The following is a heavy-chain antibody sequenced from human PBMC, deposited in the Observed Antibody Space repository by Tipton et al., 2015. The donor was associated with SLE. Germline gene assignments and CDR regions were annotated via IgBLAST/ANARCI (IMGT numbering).Heavy chain of an antibody. CDR1: GYTFSSYA. Sequence: QVQLVQSGAEVKKPGASVKVSCKASGYTFSSYAMHWVRQAPGKGLEWVAVISYDGSNKYYADSVKGRFTISRDNSKNTLYLQMNSLRAEDTAVYYCARELLPLYGMDVWGQGTTVTVSS. CDR2: ISYDGSNK. D-gene: IGHD2-15*01. J-gene: IGHJ6*02. V-gene: IGHV3-30*04. CDR3: ARELLPLYGMDV.